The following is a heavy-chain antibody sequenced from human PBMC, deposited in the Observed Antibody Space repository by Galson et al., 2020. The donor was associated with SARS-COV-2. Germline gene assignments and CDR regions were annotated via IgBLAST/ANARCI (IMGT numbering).Heavy chain of an antibody. CDR2: INTNTGNP. CDR1: GYTFTSYA. Sequence: GESLKISCKASGYTFTSYAMNWVRRAPGQGLEWMGWINTNTGNPTYAQGFTGRFVFSLDTSVSTAYLQISSLKAEDTAVYYCARAEEGIVVVPAAIGRDYYYYMDVWGKGTTVTVSS. D-gene: IGHD2-2*01. J-gene: IGHJ6*03. V-gene: IGHV7-4-1*02. CDR3: ARAEEGIVVVPAAIGRDYYYYMDV.